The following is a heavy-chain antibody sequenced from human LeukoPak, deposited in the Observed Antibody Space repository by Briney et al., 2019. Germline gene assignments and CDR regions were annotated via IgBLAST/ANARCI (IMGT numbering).Heavy chain of an antibody. CDR3: ARDAPGYCSSTSCYVYYYGMDV. D-gene: IGHD2-2*01. V-gene: IGHV3-74*01. Sequence: GGTLSLSCAASGFTFSSYWMHWVRQAPGKGLVWVSHTNSDGRSTSYADSVKGRFTISRDNAKNTLYLQMNSLRAEDTAVYYCARDAPGYCSSTSCYVYYYGMDVWGKGTTVTVSS. J-gene: IGHJ6*04. CDR2: TNSDGRST. CDR1: GFTFSSYW.